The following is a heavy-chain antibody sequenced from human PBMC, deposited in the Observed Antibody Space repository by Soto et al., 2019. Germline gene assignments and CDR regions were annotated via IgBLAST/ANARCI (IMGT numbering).Heavy chain of an antibody. CDR2: ISAYNGNT. J-gene: IGHJ4*02. V-gene: IGHV1-18*01. CDR3: ARDGVGAPCCGFDD. Sequence: ASVKVSCKASGYTFTSYGFSWVRQAPGQGLEWMGWISAYNGNTKYAQKLQGRVTMTTDTSTSTAYMELRSLRSDDSAVYYCARDGVGAPCCGFDDWGQGALVTVSS. CDR1: GYTFTSYG. D-gene: IGHD1-26*01.